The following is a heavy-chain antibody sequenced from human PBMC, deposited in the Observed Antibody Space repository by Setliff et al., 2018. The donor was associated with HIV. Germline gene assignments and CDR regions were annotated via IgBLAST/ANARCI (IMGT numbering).Heavy chain of an antibody. CDR3: GRGRSSWYNPDPYYFGL. CDR1: GVSISNYY. D-gene: IGHD1-1*01. J-gene: IGHJ4*02. CDR2: FSYIDEP. V-gene: IGHV4-59*08. Sequence: SETLSLTCTVSGVSISNYYWRWIRQPPGKGLEWIGYFSYIDEPYITYLEYFNPSLNSRLAFSLDKSQNQFSLTLTSVTAADTAVYFCGRGRSSWYNPDPYYFGLWGQGALVTVSS.